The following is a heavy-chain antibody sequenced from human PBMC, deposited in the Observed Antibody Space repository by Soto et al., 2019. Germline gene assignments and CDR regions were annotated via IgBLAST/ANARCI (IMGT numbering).Heavy chain of an antibody. V-gene: IGHV4-30-4*01. Sequence: SETLSLTCTVSGGSISSGDYYWSWIRQPPGKGLEWIGYIYYSGSTYYNPSLKSRVTISVDTSKNQFSLKLSSVTAADTAVYYCARALGRFGPRNWFDPWGQGTLVTVSS. CDR1: GGSISSGDYY. D-gene: IGHD3-10*01. CDR2: IYYSGST. CDR3: ARALGRFGPRNWFDP. J-gene: IGHJ5*02.